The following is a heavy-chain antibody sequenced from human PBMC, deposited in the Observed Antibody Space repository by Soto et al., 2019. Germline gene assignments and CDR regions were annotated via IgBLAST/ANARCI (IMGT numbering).Heavy chain of an antibody. CDR3: AKGRYFDSSGGCANY. V-gene: IGHV3-23*01. CDR2: ISGSGHAT. D-gene: IGHD3-22*01. J-gene: IGHJ4*02. Sequence: EVKLLESGGGSVPPGASARLSCITSGFIFDSYAMSWVRQSPGRGLGWVAAISGSGHATYYTQSVRGRFTISRDKSKKTVFLQMTNLRDEDTAIYYCAKGRYFDSSGGCANYWGLGTLVTVSS. CDR1: GFIFDSYA.